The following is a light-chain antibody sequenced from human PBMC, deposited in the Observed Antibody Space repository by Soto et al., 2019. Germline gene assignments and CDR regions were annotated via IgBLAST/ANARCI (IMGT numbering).Light chain of an antibody. Sequence: DVQMTQSPSTLSASVGDRVTITCRASQSITSWLAWYQQKPGKAPKLLIYDVSTLGSGVPSRFSGSGCGTDFTLTISSLQPDDFATYYCQQSNAFWTFGQGTKVDIK. CDR1: QSITSW. CDR3: QQSNAFWT. CDR2: DVS. V-gene: IGKV1-5*01. J-gene: IGKJ1*01.